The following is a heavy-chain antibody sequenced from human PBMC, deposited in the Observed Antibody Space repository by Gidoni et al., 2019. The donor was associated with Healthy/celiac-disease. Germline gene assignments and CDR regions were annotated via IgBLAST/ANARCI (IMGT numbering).Heavy chain of an antibody. CDR3: ARHFSARPGYYYYYGMDV. Sequence: QLQLQESGPGLVKPSETLSLTCTVPGGSISSSSCYWGWIRQPPGKGLEWIGSIYYSGSTSYNPSLKSRVTISVDTSKNQFSLKLSSVTAADTAVYYCARHFSARPGYYYYYGMDVWGQGTTVTVSS. CDR1: GGSISSSSCY. V-gene: IGHV4-39*01. CDR2: IYYSGST. J-gene: IGHJ6*02. D-gene: IGHD6-6*01.